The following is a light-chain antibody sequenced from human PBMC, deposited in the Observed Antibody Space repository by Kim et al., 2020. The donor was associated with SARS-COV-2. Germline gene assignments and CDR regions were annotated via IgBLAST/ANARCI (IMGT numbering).Light chain of an antibody. J-gene: IGKJ1*01. V-gene: IGKV3-20*01. Sequence: EIVLTQSPGTLSLSPGERATLSCRASQSVSSSYLAWYQQKPGQAPRLLIYGASTRATGNPDRFSGSGSGTDFTLTISRLEPEDFAVYYCQQDGSSPPWTFGQGTKVDIK. CDR1: QSVSSSY. CDR3: QQDGSSPPWT. CDR2: GAS.